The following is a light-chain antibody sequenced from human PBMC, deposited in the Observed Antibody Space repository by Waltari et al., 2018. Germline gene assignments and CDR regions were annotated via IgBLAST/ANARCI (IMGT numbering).Light chain of an antibody. CDR2: EVI. CDR3: CSYAGLGTYV. V-gene: IGLV2-23*02. CDR1: SSDVGNYDL. Sequence: QSALTQPASVSGTPGQSITISCTGTSSDVGNYDLVSWYQQHPGKAPKLRVCEVIKRPSGVSRRVSGSKSGNTASLTISGLQAEDEADYYCCSYAGLGTYVFGSGTKVTVL. J-gene: IGLJ1*01.